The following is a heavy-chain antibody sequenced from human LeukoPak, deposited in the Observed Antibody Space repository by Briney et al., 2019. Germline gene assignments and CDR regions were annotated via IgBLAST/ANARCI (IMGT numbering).Heavy chain of an antibody. V-gene: IGHV1-69*13. CDR2: IIPIFGTA. J-gene: IGHJ5*02. D-gene: IGHD4-23*01. Sequence: SVKVSCKASGGTFSSYAISWVRQAPGQGLEWMGGIIPIFGTANYAQKFQGRVTITADESTSTAYMELSSLRSEDTAVYYCAREPSYGGKRFDPWGQGTLVTVSS. CDR1: GGTFSSYA. CDR3: AREPSYGGKRFDP.